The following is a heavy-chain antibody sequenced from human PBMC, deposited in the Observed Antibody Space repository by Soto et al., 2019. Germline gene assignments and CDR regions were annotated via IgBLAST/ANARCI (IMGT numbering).Heavy chain of an antibody. CDR1: GDTLNSYA. CDR2: INAGNGNT. CDR3: AREGTYYDFWSGYSPGAFDI. V-gene: IGHV1-3*01. D-gene: IGHD3-3*01. Sequence: VKDSCKASGDTLNSYAMDWVRQAPGQRLEWMGWINAGNGNTKYSQKFQGRVTITRDTSASTAYMELSSLRSEDTAVYYCAREGTYYDFWSGYSPGAFDIWGQGTMVTV. J-gene: IGHJ3*02.